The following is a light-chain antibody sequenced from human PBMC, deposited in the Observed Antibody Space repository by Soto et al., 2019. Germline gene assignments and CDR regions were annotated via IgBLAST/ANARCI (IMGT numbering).Light chain of an antibody. V-gene: IGKV4-1*01. Sequence: DIVMTQSPDSLAVSLGERATINCKSSQSVLYSSNNKNYLAWYQQKPGQPPKLLIYLASTRESGVPDRFSGSGSGTDFTLNISSLQAEDVAVYYCQQYYSTPLTFGGGTKVEIK. CDR2: LAS. J-gene: IGKJ4*01. CDR3: QQYYSTPLT. CDR1: QSVLYSSNNKNY.